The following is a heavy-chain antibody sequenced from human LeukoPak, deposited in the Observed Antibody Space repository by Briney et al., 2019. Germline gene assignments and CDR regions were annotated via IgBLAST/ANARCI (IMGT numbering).Heavy chain of an antibody. CDR3: ARASLGSYTATPDAFDI. Sequence: GGSLRLSCAASGFTFSSYSMNWVRQAPGKGLEWVSSISSSSSYIYYADSVKGRFTISRDNAKNSLYLQMNSLRAEDTAVYYCARASLGSYTATPDAFDIWGQGTMVTVSS. D-gene: IGHD5-18*01. V-gene: IGHV3-21*01. J-gene: IGHJ3*02. CDR1: GFTFSSYS. CDR2: ISSSSSYI.